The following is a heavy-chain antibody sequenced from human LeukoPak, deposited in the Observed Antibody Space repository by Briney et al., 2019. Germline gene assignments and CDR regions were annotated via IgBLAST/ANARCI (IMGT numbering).Heavy chain of an antibody. CDR3: AKSRGSERGSFDY. Sequence: HSGGSLRLSCAASGLTFSSYAMSWVRQAPGKGLEWVSAIGGSGYSTYYADSVKGRFTISRDNSKNTLYLQMNSLRAEDTAVYYCAKSRGSERGSFDYWGQGTLVTVSS. V-gene: IGHV3-23*01. CDR1: GLTFSSYA. CDR2: IGGSGYST. D-gene: IGHD3-10*01. J-gene: IGHJ4*02.